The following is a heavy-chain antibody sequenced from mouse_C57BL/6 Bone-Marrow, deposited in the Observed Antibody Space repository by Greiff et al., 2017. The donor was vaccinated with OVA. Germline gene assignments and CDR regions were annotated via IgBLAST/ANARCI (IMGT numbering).Heavy chain of an antibody. V-gene: IGHV1-82*01. J-gene: IGHJ2*01. Sequence: QVQLQQSGPELVKPGASVKISCKASGYAFSSSWLNWVKQRPGKGLEWIGRIYPGDGDTNYNQKFKGKAILTADKSSSTAYMELRSLTSEDSAVYYCTRVRENWTPFDYWGQGTTLTVSS. D-gene: IGHD4-1*01. CDR1: GYAFSSSW. CDR3: TRVRENWTPFDY. CDR2: IYPGDGDT.